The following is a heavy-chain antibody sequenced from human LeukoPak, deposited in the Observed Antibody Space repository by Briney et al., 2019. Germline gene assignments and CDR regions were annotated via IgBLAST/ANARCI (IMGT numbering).Heavy chain of an antibody. D-gene: IGHD2-15*01. Sequence: GGSLRLSCAASGFTFSSYGMSWVRQAPGKGLEWVSAISGSGGSTYYADSVKGRFTISRDNSKNTLYLQMNSLRAEDTAVYYCAKGRDIVVVVAATLFDYWGQGTLVTVSS. CDR2: ISGSGGST. J-gene: IGHJ4*02. CDR1: GFTFSSYG. V-gene: IGHV3-23*01. CDR3: AKGRDIVVVVAATLFDY.